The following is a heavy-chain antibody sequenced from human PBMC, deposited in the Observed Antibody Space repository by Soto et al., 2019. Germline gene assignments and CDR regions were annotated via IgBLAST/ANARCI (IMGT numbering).Heavy chain of an antibody. V-gene: IGHV5-51*01. CDR2: IYPGDSET. CDR1: GYSFSNYW. Sequence: GASPKLSSTGSGYSFSNYWIGWVRPMPGKGLEWMGSIYPGDSETRHSPSFQGQVTISADKSISTAYMQWSSLKAADSAIYYCARASMGRGVLTFDCWGQGTLVTVSS. J-gene: IGHJ4*02. CDR3: ARASMGRGVLTFDC. D-gene: IGHD3-10*01.